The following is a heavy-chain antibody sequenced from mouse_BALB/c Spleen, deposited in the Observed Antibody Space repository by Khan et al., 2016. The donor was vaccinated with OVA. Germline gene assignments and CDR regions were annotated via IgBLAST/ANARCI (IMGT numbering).Heavy chain of an antibody. J-gene: IGHJ4*01. CDR3: SRPPYFSYVIDH. Sequence: QIQLVQSGPELKKPGETVKISCKASGHTFTKYGMNWVKQAPGKGLKWMGWINTYTGEPTYADDFNGRFAFSLETSASTAYLQINNLKNEDTATXFCSRPPYFSYVIDHWGQRTSVTVPS. V-gene: IGHV9-3-1*01. CDR1: GHTFTKYG. CDR2: INTYTGEP. D-gene: IGHD2-10*01.